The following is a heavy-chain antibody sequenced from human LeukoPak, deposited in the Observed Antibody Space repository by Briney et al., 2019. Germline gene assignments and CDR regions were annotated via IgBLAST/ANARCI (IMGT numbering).Heavy chain of an antibody. Sequence: GGSLRLSCAASGLTFSTYTMNWVRQAPGKGLEWVSSISSSSSHIYYADSVKGRFTISRDNAKKSLYLQMNSLRAEDTAVYYCARDTYDILTGYYKWAFDIWGQGTMVTVSS. V-gene: IGHV3-21*01. CDR1: GLTFSTYT. D-gene: IGHD3-9*01. CDR2: ISSSSSHI. J-gene: IGHJ3*02. CDR3: ARDTYDILTGYYKWAFDI.